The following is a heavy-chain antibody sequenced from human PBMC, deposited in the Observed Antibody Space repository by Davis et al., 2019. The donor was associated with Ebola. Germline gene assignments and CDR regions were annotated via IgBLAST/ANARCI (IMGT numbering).Heavy chain of an antibody. CDR2: IYYSGST. D-gene: IGHD3-22*01. J-gene: IGHJ4*02. CDR1: GGSVSSGSYY. CDR3: ARDQREYYYDSSGYGVWYYFDY. Sequence: SETLSLTCTVSGGSVSSGSYYWSWIRQPPGKGLEWIGYIYYSGSTNYNPSLKSRVTISVDTSKNQFSLKLSSVTAADTAVYYCARDQREYYYDSSGYGVWYYFDYWGQGTLVTVSS. V-gene: IGHV4-61*01.